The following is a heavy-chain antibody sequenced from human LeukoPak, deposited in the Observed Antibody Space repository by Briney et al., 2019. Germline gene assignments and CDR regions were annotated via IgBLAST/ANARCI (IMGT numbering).Heavy chain of an antibody. V-gene: IGHV4-59*01. CDR1: GGSISSYY. CDR3: ARDPSSSSEPYYFDY. D-gene: IGHD6-6*01. CDR2: IYYSGST. J-gene: IGHJ4*02. Sequence: SETLSLTCTVSGGSISSYYWSWIRQPPGKGLEWIGYIYYSGSTNYNPSLKSRVTISVGTSKNQFSLKLSSVTAADTAVYYCARDPSSSSEPYYFDYWGQGTLVTVSS.